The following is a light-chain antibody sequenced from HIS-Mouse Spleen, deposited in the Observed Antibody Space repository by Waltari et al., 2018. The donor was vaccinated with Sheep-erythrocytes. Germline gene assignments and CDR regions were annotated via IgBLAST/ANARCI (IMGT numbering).Light chain of an antibody. V-gene: IGKV1-9*01. CDR2: AAS. J-gene: IGKJ3*01. Sequence: DIQLTQSPSFLSASVGDRVTITCRASQGISSYLAWYQQKPGKAHKLLIYAASTLQSGVPSRFSGSGSGTEFTLTISSLQPEDFATYYCQQLNSYPPAFGPGTKVDIK. CDR3: QQLNSYPPA. CDR1: QGISSY.